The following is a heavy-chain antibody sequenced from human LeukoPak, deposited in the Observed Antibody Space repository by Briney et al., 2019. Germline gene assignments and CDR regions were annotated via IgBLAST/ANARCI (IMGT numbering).Heavy chain of an antibody. CDR2: IHKSAIT. CDR3: ARSLRVRGVPDYMDV. CDR1: GFTVSSNY. J-gene: IGHJ6*03. D-gene: IGHD3-10*01. V-gene: IGHV3-53*01. Sequence: GGSLRLSCAASGFTVSSNYMTWVRQAPGKGLEWVSVIHKSAITYYADTVKGRFTISRDNSKNTLYLQMNSLRAEDTAVYYCARSLRVRGVPDYMDVWGKGTTVIISS.